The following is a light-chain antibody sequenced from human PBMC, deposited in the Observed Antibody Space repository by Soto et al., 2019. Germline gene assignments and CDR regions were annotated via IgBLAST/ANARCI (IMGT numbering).Light chain of an antibody. Sequence: DIVMTQSPDSLAVSLGERATINCKSSQSVLYSSNNKNYLAWYQQKPGQPPKLLIYWASTRESGVPDRFSGSGSGTDFTLTISSLQAEDVAVYYCQQYYSTPRTFGVGTKLYIK. J-gene: IGKJ4*01. CDR2: WAS. CDR3: QQYYSTPRT. V-gene: IGKV4-1*01. CDR1: QSVLYSSNNKNY.